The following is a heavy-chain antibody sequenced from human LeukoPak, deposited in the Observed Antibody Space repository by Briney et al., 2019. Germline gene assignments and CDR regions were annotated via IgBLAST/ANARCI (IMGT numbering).Heavy chain of an antibody. Sequence: GGSLRLSCAASGFTFSSYTMSWVRQAPGKGLEWVSSISTSTSYIYYADSVKGRFTISRDNAKNSLYLQMNSLRAEDTAVYYCARGLLAGVSDYWGQGTLVTVSS. CDR2: ISTSTSYI. CDR3: ARGLLAGVSDY. D-gene: IGHD3-22*01. CDR1: GFTFSSYT. V-gene: IGHV3-21*01. J-gene: IGHJ4*02.